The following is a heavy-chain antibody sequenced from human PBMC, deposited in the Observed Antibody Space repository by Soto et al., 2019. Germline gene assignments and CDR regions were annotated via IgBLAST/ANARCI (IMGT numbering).Heavy chain of an antibody. J-gene: IGHJ6*02. CDR2: TYYRSKWYN. V-gene: IGHV6-1*01. D-gene: IGHD7-27*01. CDR3: AGLNLWGYYYYYGMDV. CDR1: GDSVSSNSAA. Sequence: SQTLSLPCAISGDSVSSNSAAWNWIRQSPSRGLEWLGRTYYRSKWYNDYAVSVKSRITINPDTSKNQFSLQLNSVTPEDTAVYYCAGLNLWGYYYYYGMDVWGQGTTVTVSS.